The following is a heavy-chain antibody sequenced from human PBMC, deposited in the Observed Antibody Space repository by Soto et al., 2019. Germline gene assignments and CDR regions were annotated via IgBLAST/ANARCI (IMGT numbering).Heavy chain of an antibody. J-gene: IGHJ5*02. CDR3: ARGPVTIFGVVNPPYNWFDP. CDR2: INPSGGST. CDR1: GYTFISYY. V-gene: IGHV1-46*01. Sequence: GASVKVSCKASGYTFISYYMHWVRQAPGQGLEWMGIINPSGGSTSYAQKFQGRVTMTRDTSTSTVYMELSSLRSEDTAVYYCARGPVTIFGVVNPPYNWFDPWGQGTLVTVSS. D-gene: IGHD3-3*01.